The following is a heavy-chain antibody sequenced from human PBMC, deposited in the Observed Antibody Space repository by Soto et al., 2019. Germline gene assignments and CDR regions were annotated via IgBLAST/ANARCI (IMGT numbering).Heavy chain of an antibody. CDR1: GFTFSSYA. J-gene: IGHJ4*02. CDR3: ARGGGFCGADCYKGGIDY. Sequence: QVLLVDSGGGVVQPGRSLRLSCAASGFTFSSYAMNWVRQAPGKGLEWVALISHDGINKYYADSVRGRFTISRDNSKNTLFLQMNSLRAEDTALYYCARGGGFCGADCYKGGIDYWGQGTLVTVSS. CDR2: ISHDGINK. V-gene: IGHV3-30-3*01. D-gene: IGHD2-21*02.